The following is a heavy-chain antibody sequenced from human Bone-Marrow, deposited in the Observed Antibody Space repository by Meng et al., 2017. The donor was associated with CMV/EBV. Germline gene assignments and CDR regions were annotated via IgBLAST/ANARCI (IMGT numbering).Heavy chain of an antibody. J-gene: IGHJ4*02. D-gene: IGHD1-26*01. V-gene: IGHV3-53*01. CDR1: GFTVSSNY. Sequence: GESLKISCAASGFTVSSNYMSWVRQAPGKGLEWVSVIYSGGSTYYADSVKGRFTISRDNSKNTLYLQMNSLRAEDTAVYYCAKWEPPADWGQGTLVTVSS. CDR3: AKWEPPAD. CDR2: IYSGGST.